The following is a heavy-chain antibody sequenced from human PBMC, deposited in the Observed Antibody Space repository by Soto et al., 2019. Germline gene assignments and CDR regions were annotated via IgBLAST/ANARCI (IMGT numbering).Heavy chain of an antibody. CDR3: ARDDYSKGKRELYYYYYYMDV. J-gene: IGHJ6*03. CDR1: GGSFSGYY. D-gene: IGHD4-4*01. V-gene: IGHV4-34*01. CDR2: INHSGST. Sequence: SETLSLTCAVYGGSFSGYYWSWIRQPPGKGLEWIGEINHSGSTNYNPSLKSRVTISVDTSKNQFSLKLSSVTAADTAVYYCARDDYSKGKRELYYYYYYMDVWGKGTTVTVSS.